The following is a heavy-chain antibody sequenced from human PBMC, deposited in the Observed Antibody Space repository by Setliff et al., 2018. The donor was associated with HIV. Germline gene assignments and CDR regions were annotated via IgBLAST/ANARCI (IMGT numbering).Heavy chain of an antibody. CDR3: VRELLGSGGTVPEVNFFDS. V-gene: IGHV4-39*07. CDR1: GGSFNTRRTK. D-gene: IGHD1-26*01. CDR2: IFYFGSV. Sequence: SETLSLTCRVSGGSFNTRRTKWGWIRQPPGKGLEWIGSIFYFGSVTYNPSLKSRPLISIDTSKTQFSLNLRSVTAADTAVYYCVRELLGSGGTVPEVNFFDSWGQGTQVTVSS. J-gene: IGHJ5*01.